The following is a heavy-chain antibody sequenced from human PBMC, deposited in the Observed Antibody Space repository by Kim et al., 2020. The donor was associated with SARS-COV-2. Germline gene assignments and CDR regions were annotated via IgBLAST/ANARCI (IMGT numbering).Heavy chain of an antibody. V-gene: IGHV1-18*01. J-gene: IGHJ5*02. CDR3: ARKDQTWNWFDP. D-gene: IGHD2-15*01. Sequence: NSAQTLHGRVTMTTDTSTSTAYMELRSLRSDDTAVYYCARKDQTWNWFDPWGQGTLVTVSS.